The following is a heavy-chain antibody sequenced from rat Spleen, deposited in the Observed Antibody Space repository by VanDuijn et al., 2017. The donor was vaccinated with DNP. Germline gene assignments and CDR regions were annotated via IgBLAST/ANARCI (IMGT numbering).Heavy chain of an antibody. CDR1: GFTFSDYN. D-gene: IGHD1-11*01. CDR3: ARHGRRVFDY. J-gene: IGHJ2*01. V-gene: IGHV5-7*01. CDR2: ISYDGSNT. Sequence: EVQLVESGGGLVQPGRSLKLSCAASGFTFSDYNMAWVRQTPKRGLEWVASISYDGSNTYYRDSMKDRFTISRDNAKSTLYLQMNSLRSEDMATYYCARHGRRVFDYWGQGVMVTVSS.